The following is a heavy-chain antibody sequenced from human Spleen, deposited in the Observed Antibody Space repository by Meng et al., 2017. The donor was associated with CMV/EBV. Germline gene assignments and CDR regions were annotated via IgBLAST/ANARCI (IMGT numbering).Heavy chain of an antibody. CDR3: ARGRHSVCSGGSCYSSGVDY. V-gene: IGHV4-34*02. CDR2: INHSGST. Sequence: QVPPPHGGAGPFNPSAAPSLTCPVYGGSFSGYYLSWIRQPPGKGLEWIGAINHSGSTNYNPSLKSRVTISVDTSKNQFSLKLSSVTAADTAVYYCARGRHSVCSGGSCYSSGVDYWGQGTLVTVSS. D-gene: IGHD2-15*01. J-gene: IGHJ4*02. CDR1: GGSFSGYY.